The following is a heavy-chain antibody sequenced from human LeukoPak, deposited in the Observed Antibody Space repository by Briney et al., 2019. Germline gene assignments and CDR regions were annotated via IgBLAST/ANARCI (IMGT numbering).Heavy chain of an antibody. CDR2: SRNKANSYTT. CDR1: GFTFSDHY. J-gene: IGHJ3*02. V-gene: IGHV3-72*01. D-gene: IGHD3-10*01. CDR3: ARDLLYGSGNDAFDI. Sequence: GGSLRLSCVVSGFTFSDHYMGWVRQAPGKGLEWVGRSRNKANSYTTEYAASVKGRFTISRDDSKTSLYLQMNSLKTEDTAVYYCARDLLYGSGNDAFDIWGQGTMVTVSS.